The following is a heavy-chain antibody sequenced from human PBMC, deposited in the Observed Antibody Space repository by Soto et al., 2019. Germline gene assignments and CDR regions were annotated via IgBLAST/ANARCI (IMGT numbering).Heavy chain of an antibody. CDR3: GDSSGAY. CDR1: GFTFSSYS. D-gene: IGHD3-22*01. Sequence: EVQLVESGGGLVKPGGSLRLSCAASGFTFSSYSMNWVRQAPGKGLEWVSSISSSSSYIYYAGSVKGRFTISRDDAKNSLFLQMNSLRAEDTALYYCGDSSGAYWGQGTLVTVSS. CDR2: ISSSSSYI. V-gene: IGHV3-21*01. J-gene: IGHJ4*02.